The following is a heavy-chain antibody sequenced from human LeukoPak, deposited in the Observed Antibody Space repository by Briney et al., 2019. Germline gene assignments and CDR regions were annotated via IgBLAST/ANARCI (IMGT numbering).Heavy chain of an antibody. CDR3: ARQDLRSHCFDY. D-gene: IGHD3-10*01. CDR2: IYYSGST. V-gene: IGHV4-59*08. J-gene: IGHJ4*02. Sequence: SETLSLTCTVSGGSISSYYWSWIRPPPGKGLEWVGYIYYSGSTTYNPSLKSRVTIAVDTSKNQFSLKLRSVTAADAAVYYCARQDLRSHCFDYWGQGTLVSVSS. CDR1: GGSISSYY.